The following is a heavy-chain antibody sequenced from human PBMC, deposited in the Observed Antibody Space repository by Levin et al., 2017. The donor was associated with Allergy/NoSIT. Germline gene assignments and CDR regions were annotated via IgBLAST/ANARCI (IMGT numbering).Heavy chain of an antibody. D-gene: IGHD5-18*01. J-gene: IGHJ4*02. CDR1: GGSFSDNY. CDR2: SNHGGIT. Sequence: SQTLSLTCAVHGGSFSDNYWSWIRQPPGKGLEWIGESNHGGITNYNPSLKSRVTISVDTSKNQFSLKLSSGTAADTALYYCAAYNYGSLDYWGQGTLVTVSS. V-gene: IGHV4-34*01. CDR3: AAYNYGSLDY.